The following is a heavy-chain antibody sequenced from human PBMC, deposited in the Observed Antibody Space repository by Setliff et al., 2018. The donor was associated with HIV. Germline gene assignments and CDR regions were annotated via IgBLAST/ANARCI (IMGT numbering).Heavy chain of an antibody. CDR2: IRSETNTYAT. CDR3: SCSGYDSYFDY. V-gene: IGHV3-73*01. J-gene: IGHJ4*02. D-gene: IGHD5-12*01. Sequence: GGSLRLSCAASGFPFSGSAMHWVRQASGKGLEWVGRIRSETNTYATAYAASVKGRFTISRDDSKNTAYLQMNSLKTEDTAVYYCSCSGYDSYFDYWGQGTPVTVS. CDR1: GFPFSGSA.